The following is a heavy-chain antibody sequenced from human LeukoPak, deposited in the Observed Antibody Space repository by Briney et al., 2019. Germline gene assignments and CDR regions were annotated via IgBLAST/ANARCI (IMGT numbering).Heavy chain of an antibody. CDR2: INHSGST. CDR3: ARALNYYDFWSGTLPNWFDP. D-gene: IGHD3-3*01. V-gene: IGHV4-34*01. CDR1: GGSFSGYY. Sequence: SETLSLTCAVYGGSFSGYYWSWIRQPPGKGLEWIGGINHSGSTNYNPSLKSRVTISVDTSKNQFSLKLSSVTAADTAVYYCARALNYYDFWSGTLPNWFDPWGQGTLVTVSS. J-gene: IGHJ5*02.